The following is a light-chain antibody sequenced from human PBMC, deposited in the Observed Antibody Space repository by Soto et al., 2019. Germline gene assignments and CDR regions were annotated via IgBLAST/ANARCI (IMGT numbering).Light chain of an antibody. CDR1: QSVSVY. Sequence: EIVLTQSPATLSLSPGERATLSCRASQSVSVYLAWFQQKPGQPPRLLIYDASKRATGIPPRFSGSGSTTDFTLTISSLEPEDFAVYYCQQRSNWHITFGQGTRLEI. CDR3: QQRSNWHIT. J-gene: IGKJ5*01. CDR2: DAS. V-gene: IGKV3-11*01.